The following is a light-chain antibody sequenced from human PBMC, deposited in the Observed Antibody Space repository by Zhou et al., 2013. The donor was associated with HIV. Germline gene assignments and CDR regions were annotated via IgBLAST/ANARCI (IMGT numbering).Light chain of an antibody. CDR3: QQYGSSKT. CDR2: GAS. J-gene: IGKJ2*01. V-gene: IGKV3-20*01. CDR1: QSVSSSY. Sequence: EIVLTQSPGTLSLSPGERATLSCRASQSVSSSYLAWYQQKPGQAPRLLIYGASSRATGIPDRFSGSGSGTDFTLTISRLEPEDFAVYYCQQYGSSKTFGQGPKAGDQT.